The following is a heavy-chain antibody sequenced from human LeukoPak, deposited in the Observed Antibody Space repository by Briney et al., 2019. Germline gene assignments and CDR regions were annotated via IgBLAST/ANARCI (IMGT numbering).Heavy chain of an antibody. CDR1: GYPFTRSD. CDR2: VNLKSGYT. D-gene: IGHD2-15*01. V-gene: IGHV1-8*03. J-gene: IGHJ4*02. Sequence: APVKVSCKPSGYPFTRSDINSVRQSTGQRLEWIGWVNLKSGYTGYAQKFQGRVTITRDTSISTAYMELSSLRSEDTAVYYWARVDGSPGYWGQGTLVTVSS. CDR3: ARVDGSPGY.